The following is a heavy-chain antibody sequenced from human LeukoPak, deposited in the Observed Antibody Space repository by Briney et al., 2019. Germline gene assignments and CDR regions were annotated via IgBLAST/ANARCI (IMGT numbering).Heavy chain of an antibody. D-gene: IGHD3-22*01. J-gene: IGHJ4*02. Sequence: GGSLRLSCAASGFSVRTTYMSWVRQAPGKGLEWVSVLHTGGGTDHADSVKGRFTISRDNSKNTLSLQMNSLRAEDTAIYYCTRSGYRHPYHFDSWGQGTLVTVSS. V-gene: IGHV3-53*01. CDR2: LHTGGGT. CDR1: GFSVRTTY. CDR3: TRSGYRHPYHFDS.